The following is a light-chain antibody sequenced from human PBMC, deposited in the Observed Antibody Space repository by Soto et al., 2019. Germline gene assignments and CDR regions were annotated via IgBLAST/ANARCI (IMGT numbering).Light chain of an antibody. CDR1: QRVASN. CDR2: GAS. Sequence: EIVMTHSPATLTVSPGERATLSCRASQRVASNLAWYQQKPGQAPRLLISGASNRATGIPDRFSGSGSGTDFTLTISSLQPDDFATYYCQHYNSYSEAFGQGTKVDIK. J-gene: IGKJ1*01. CDR3: QHYNSYSEA. V-gene: IGKV3D-15*01.